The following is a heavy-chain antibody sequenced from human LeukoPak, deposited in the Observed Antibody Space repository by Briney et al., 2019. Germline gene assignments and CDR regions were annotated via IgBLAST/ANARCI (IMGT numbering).Heavy chain of an antibody. D-gene: IGHD3-22*01. J-gene: IGHJ5*02. Sequence: ASVKVSCKAAGYTFTSYDINWVRQATGQGLEWMGWMNPNSGNTGYAQKFQGRVTPTRNTSISTAYMELSSLRCEDTAVYYCARGKGYFGFKNWFDPWGQGTLVTVSS. CDR3: ARGKGYFGFKNWFDP. V-gene: IGHV1-8*01. CDR1: GYTFTSYD. CDR2: MNPNSGNT.